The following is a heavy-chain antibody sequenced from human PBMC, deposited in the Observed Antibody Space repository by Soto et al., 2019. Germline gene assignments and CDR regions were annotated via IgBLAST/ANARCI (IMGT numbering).Heavy chain of an antibody. V-gene: IGHV3-33*01. D-gene: IGHD3-3*01. CDR3: ARDSITIFGVVIARPMDV. CDR1: GFTFSSYG. Sequence: AGGSLRLSCAASGFTFSSYGMHWVRQAPGKGLEWVAVIWYDGSNKYYADSVKGRFTISRDNSKNTLYLQMNSLRAEDTAVYYCARDSITIFGVVIARPMDVWGQGTTVTVSS. CDR2: IWYDGSNK. J-gene: IGHJ6*02.